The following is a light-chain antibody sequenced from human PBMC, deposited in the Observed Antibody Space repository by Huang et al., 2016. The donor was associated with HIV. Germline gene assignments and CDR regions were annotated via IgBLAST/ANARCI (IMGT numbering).Light chain of an antibody. Sequence: EIVLTQSPGILSLSPGESATLSCRASQSVFNNNYLVWYQQKPGQAPRLLIFGASSTATGISDRFRGSGSGTDFTLTISRLEPEDFAVYYCQQYGSSLAFGPGTKVEIK. CDR3: QQYGSSLA. V-gene: IGKV3-20*01. CDR2: GAS. J-gene: IGKJ1*01. CDR1: QSVFNNNY.